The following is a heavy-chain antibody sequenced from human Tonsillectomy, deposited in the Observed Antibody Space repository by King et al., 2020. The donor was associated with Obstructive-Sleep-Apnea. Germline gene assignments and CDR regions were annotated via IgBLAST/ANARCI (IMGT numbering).Heavy chain of an antibody. CDR2: IRSKAYGGTT. J-gene: IGHJ6*02. CDR3: TRSWGNLRSYYGMDV. CDR1: GFTFGDYA. D-gene: IGHD3-3*01. Sequence: VQLVESGGGLVQPGRSLRLSCTASGFTFGDYAMSWFRQAPGKGLEWVGFIRSKAYGGTTEYAASVKGRFTISRDDSKSIAYLQMNSLKTEDTAVYYCTRSWGNLRSYYGMDVWGQGTTVTVSS. V-gene: IGHV3-49*03.